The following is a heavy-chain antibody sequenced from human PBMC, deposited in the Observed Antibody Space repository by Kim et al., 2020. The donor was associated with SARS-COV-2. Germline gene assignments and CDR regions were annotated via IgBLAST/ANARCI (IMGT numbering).Heavy chain of an antibody. CDR2: ISYDGSNK. Sequence: GGSLRLSCAASGFTFSSYAMHWVRQAPGKGLEWVAVISYDGSNKYYADSVKGRFTISRDNSKNTLYLQMNSLRAEDTAVYYCARDLAFIAVAGTGYWGQGTLVTVSS. D-gene: IGHD6-19*01. V-gene: IGHV3-30*04. CDR3: ARDLAFIAVAGTGY. CDR1: GFTFSSYA. J-gene: IGHJ4*02.